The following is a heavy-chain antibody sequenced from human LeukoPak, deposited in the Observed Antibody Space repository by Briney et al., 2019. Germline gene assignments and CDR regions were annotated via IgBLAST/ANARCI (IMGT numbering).Heavy chain of an antibody. CDR1: GGSVSSGSYY. CDR2: IYYSGST. J-gene: IGHJ4*02. V-gene: IGHV4-61*01. CDR3: ARLSTYSSGWYYFDY. Sequence: TSETLSLTCTVSGGSVSSGSYYWSWIRQPPGKGLEWIGYIYYSGSTNYNPSLKSRVTISVDTSKNQFSLKLSSVTAADTAVYYCARLSTYSSGWYYFDYWGQGTLVTVSS. D-gene: IGHD6-19*01.